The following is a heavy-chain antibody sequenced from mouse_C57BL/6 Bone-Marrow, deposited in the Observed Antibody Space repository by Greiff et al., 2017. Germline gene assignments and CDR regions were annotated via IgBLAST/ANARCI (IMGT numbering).Heavy chain of an antibody. CDR2: INPNNGGT. CDR3: ARTFNWDNFDY. Sequence: VQLKQSGPELVKPGASVKMSCKASGYTFTDYNMHWVKQSHGKSLEWIGYINPNNGGTSYNQKFKGKATLTVNKSSSTAYMELRSLTSEDSAVYYCARTFNWDNFDYWGQGTTLTVSS. V-gene: IGHV1-22*01. D-gene: IGHD4-1*01. J-gene: IGHJ2*01. CDR1: GYTFTDYN.